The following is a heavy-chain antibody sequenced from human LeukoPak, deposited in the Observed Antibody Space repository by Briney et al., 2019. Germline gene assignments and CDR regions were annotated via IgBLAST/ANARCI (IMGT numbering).Heavy chain of an antibody. Sequence: GGSLRLSCTASGFTFGDYAMSWFRQAPGKGLEWVGFIRSKAYGGTTEYAASVKGRFTISRDDSKSIAYLQMNSLKTEDTAVYYCTRDRGASRADSWGQGTWSPSPQ. D-gene: IGHD4/OR15-4a*01. J-gene: IGHJ5*01. CDR3: TRDRGASRADS. CDR2: IRSKAYGGTT. CDR1: GFTFGDYA. V-gene: IGHV3-49*03.